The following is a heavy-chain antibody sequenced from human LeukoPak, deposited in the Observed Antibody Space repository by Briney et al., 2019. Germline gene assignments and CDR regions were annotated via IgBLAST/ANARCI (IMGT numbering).Heavy chain of an antibody. V-gene: IGHV4-34*01. CDR2: INHSGST. J-gene: IGHJ6*03. CDR1: GGSFRGYY. D-gene: IGHD3-10*01. CDR3: ARVRNYYASGIYYYYYMDV. Sequence: PSETLSLTCAVYGGSFRGYYWIWLRQPPGKGLEWMGEINHSGSTNYYPSLKSRVTISVDTSKNQFSLKLSSVTAADTAVYYCARVRNYYASGIYYYYYMDVWGKGTTVTISS.